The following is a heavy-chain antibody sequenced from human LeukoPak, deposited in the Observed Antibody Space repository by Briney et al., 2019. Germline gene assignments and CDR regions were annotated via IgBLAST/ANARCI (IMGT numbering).Heavy chain of an antibody. J-gene: IGHJ4*02. Sequence: ASVKVSCKASGYTFTSYYMHWVRQAPGQGLEWMGIINPSGGSTSYAQKFQGRVTMTRDTSTSTVYMELSSLRSGDTAVYYCAGEYSGSYAFDYWGQGTLVTVSS. CDR3: AGEYSGSYAFDY. CDR1: GYTFTSYY. V-gene: IGHV1-46*01. CDR2: INPSGGST. D-gene: IGHD1-26*01.